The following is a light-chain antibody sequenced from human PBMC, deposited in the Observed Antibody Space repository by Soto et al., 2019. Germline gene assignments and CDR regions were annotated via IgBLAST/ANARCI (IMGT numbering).Light chain of an antibody. CDR2: EVS. J-gene: IGLJ1*01. CDR1: SSDVGGYKY. V-gene: IGLV2-14*01. CDR3: SSYSSSSTLV. Sequence: QSVLTQPASVSGSPGQSITMACTGTSSDVGGYKYVSWYQQHPGKAPKLMIYEVSNRPPGVSNRFSGSKSGNTASLTISGLQAEDEADYYCSSYSSSSTLVFGTGTKVTVL.